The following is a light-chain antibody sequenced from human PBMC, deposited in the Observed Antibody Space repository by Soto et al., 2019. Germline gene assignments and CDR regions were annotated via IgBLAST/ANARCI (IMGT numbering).Light chain of an antibody. CDR2: KAS. CDR1: QSINNW. V-gene: IGKV1-5*03. CDR3: QHYDSYPFT. Sequence: DIQMTQSPSTLSASEGDRVTITCRASQSINNWLAWYQQKPGKAPKLLISKASNLKSGVPSRFSGTGSGTDFTLTISSLQPDDFAGYYCQHYDSYPFTFGGGTKVEI. J-gene: IGKJ4*01.